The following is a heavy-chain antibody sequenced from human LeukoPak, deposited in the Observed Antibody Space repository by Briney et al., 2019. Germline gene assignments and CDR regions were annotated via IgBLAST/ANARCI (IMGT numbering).Heavy chain of an antibody. J-gene: IGHJ4*02. D-gene: IGHD3-3*01. V-gene: IGHV1-69*13. CDR2: IIPIFGTA. CDR3: ARAFWSGYNYFDY. CDR1: GGTFNSYA. Sequence: SVKVSCKASGGTFNSYAISWVRQAPGQGLEWMGGIIPIFGTANYAQKFQGRVTITADESTSTAYMELSSLRSEDTAVYYCARAFWSGYNYFDYWGQGTLVTVSS.